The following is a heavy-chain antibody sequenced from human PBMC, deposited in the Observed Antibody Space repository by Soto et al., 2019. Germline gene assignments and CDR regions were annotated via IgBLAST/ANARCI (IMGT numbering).Heavy chain of an antibody. CDR2: INAGNGNT. D-gene: IGHD3-22*01. Sequence: ASVKVSGKASGYTFTSYGIHWVRQAPGQRLEWTGWINAGNGNTKYSEKLQGRVTITRDTSASTAYLELSSLRSEDTAVYYCATAPNDRAADYHDYYYGLDAWGQGTTVTVSS. V-gene: IGHV1-3*01. CDR1: GYTFTSYG. CDR3: ATAPNDRAADYHDYYYGLDA. J-gene: IGHJ6*02.